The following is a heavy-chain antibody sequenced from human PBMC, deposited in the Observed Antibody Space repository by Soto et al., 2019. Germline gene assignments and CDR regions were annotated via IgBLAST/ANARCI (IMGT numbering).Heavy chain of an antibody. Sequence: GGSLRLSCAASGFTFSSYSMNWVRQAPGKGLEWVSYISSSSSTIYYADSVKGRLTISRDNSKNTLYLQMNSLRGEDTAVYYCARLLGDVTTFEYWGQGTLVTVSS. D-gene: IGHD3-10*01. V-gene: IGHV3-48*01. CDR1: GFTFSSYS. CDR2: ISSSSSTI. J-gene: IGHJ4*02. CDR3: ARLLGDVTTFEY.